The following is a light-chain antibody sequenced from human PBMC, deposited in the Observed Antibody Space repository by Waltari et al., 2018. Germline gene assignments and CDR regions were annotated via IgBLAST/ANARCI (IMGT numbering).Light chain of an antibody. CDR1: SSDVGGYNY. CDR3: NSYAGSNNFV. CDR2: EVS. Sequence: QSALTQPPSASGSPGQSVTISCAGTSSDVGGYNYVSWYQQHPGNAPKLMIYEVSKRPSGVPDRFSGSKSGNTASLTVSGLQAEDEADYYYNSYAGSNNFVFGTGTKVTVL. J-gene: IGLJ1*01. V-gene: IGLV2-8*01.